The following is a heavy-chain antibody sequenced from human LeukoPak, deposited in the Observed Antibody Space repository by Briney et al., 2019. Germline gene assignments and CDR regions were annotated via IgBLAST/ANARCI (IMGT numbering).Heavy chain of an antibody. D-gene: IGHD3-3*01. CDR2: IYSGGST. Sequence: GGSLRLSCAASGFTVSSNYMSWVRQAPGKGLEWVSVIYSGGSTYYADSVKGRFTISRDNSKSTPYLQMNSLRAEDTAAYYCARDRPRITIFGGVKDYGMDVWGQGTTVTVSS. CDR3: ARDRPRITIFGGVKDYGMDV. J-gene: IGHJ6*02. CDR1: GFTVSSNY. V-gene: IGHV3-53*01.